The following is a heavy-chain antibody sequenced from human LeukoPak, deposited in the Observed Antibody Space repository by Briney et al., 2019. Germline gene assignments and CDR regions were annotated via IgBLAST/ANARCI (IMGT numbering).Heavy chain of an antibody. V-gene: IGHV1-2*04. CDR3: ARDSSSLNWFDP. J-gene: IGHJ5*02. CDR1: GGTFSSYA. D-gene: IGHD6-13*01. CDR2: INPNSGGT. Sequence: GASVKVSCKASGGTFSSYAISWVRQAPGQGLEWMGWINPNSGGTNYAQKFQGWVTMTRDTSISTAYMELSRLRSDDTAVYYCARDSSSLNWFDPWGQGTLVTVSS.